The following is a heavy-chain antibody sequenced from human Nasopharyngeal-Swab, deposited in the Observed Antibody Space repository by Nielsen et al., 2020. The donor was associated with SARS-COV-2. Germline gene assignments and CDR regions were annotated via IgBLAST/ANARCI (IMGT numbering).Heavy chain of an antibody. V-gene: IGHV1-69*06. Sequence: SVKVSCKASGGTFSSYGISWVQQAPGQGLEWMGGIVPIFGAANCPQKFQGRVTITADKSTSTAYMELSSLKSEDTAVYYCAREAYGDDAFDIWGQGTMVTVSS. J-gene: IGHJ3*02. D-gene: IGHD2-21*01. CDR1: GGTFSSYG. CDR2: IVPIFGAA. CDR3: AREAYGDDAFDI.